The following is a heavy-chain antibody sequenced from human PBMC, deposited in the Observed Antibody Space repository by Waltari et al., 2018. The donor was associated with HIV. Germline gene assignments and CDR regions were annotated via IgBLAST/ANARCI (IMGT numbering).Heavy chain of an antibody. J-gene: IGHJ4*02. CDR2: INSDGSST. CDR1: GFTFSSYW. Sequence: EVQLVESGGGLVQPGGSLRLSCAASGFTFSSYWMHWVRQAPGKGLVWVSGINSDGSSTSYADSVKGRFTISRDNAKNTLYLQMNSLRAEDTAVYYCARGGWGYCGGDYYSPDYWGQGTLVTVSS. CDR3: ARGGWGYCGGDYYSPDY. V-gene: IGHV3-74*01. D-gene: IGHD2-21*02.